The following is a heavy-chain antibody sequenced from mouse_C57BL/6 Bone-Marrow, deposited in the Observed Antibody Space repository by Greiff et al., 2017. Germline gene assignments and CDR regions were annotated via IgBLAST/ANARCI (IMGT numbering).Heavy chain of an antibody. J-gene: IGHJ3*01. Sequence: QVQLQQSGAELVRPGASVKLSCKASGYTFTDYYINWVKQRPGQGLEWIARIYPGSGNTYYNEKFKGKATLTAEKSSSTAYMQLSSLTSEDSAVYFCARGTTPAYWGQGTLVTVSA. CDR2: IYPGSGNT. V-gene: IGHV1-76*01. D-gene: IGHD1-1*01. CDR3: ARGTTPAY. CDR1: GYTFTDYY.